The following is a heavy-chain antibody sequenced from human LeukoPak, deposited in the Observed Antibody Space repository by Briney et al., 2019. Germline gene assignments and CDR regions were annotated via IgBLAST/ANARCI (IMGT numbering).Heavy chain of an antibody. CDR2: ISGSGGST. V-gene: IGHV3-23*01. J-gene: IGHJ6*02. CDR1: GFTFSSHA. CDR3: AKSVSSSGGDYYYGMDV. D-gene: IGHD3-10*01. Sequence: GGSLRLSCAASGFTFSSHAMSWVRQAPGKGLEWFSVISGSGGSTYYADSVKGRFTISRDNFQNTLYLQMYSLRGEDTAVYYCAKSVSSSGGDYYYGMDVWGQGTTVTVSS.